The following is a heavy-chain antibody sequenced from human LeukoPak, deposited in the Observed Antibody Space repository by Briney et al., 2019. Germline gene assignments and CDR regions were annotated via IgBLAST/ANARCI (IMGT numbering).Heavy chain of an antibody. Sequence: PGGSLRLSCAASGFTFSSYAMSWVRQAPGKGLEWVSAISGSGGSTYYADSVKGRFTISRDNSKNTLYLQMNSLRAEDTAVYYCARGDHYSGTSGLFDCWGQGTLVTVSS. V-gene: IGHV3-23*01. CDR1: GFTFSSYA. J-gene: IGHJ4*02. CDR2: ISGSGGST. D-gene: IGHD3-22*01. CDR3: ARGDHYSGTSGLFDC.